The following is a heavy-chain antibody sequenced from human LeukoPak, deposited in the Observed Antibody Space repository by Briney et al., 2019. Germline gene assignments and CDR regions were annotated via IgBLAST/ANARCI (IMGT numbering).Heavy chain of an antibody. J-gene: IGHJ6*02. CDR3: ARFYHYYGMDV. CDR2: IYYSGST. Sequence: SETLPLTCTVSGGSISSYYWSWIRQPPGKGLEWIGYIYYSGSTNYNPSLKSRVTISVDTSKNQFSLKLSSVTAADTAVYYCARFYHYYGMDVWGQGTTVTVSS. CDR1: GGSISSYY. V-gene: IGHV4-59*08.